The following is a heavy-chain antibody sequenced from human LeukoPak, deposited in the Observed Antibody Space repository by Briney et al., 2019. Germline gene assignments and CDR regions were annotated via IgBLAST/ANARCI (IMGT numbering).Heavy chain of an antibody. CDR2: IYPGDSDA. J-gene: IGHJ6*02. Sequence: GESLRISCKASGYSFTTYWIGWVRQMPGKGLEWMGIIYPGDSDARYSPSFQGQVTISADQSITTAYLQWSSLKASDTAMYYCARHEASSSWYRSCMDVWGQGTTVTVSS. CDR3: ARHEASSSWYRSCMDV. V-gene: IGHV5-51*01. CDR1: GYSFTTYW. D-gene: IGHD6-13*01.